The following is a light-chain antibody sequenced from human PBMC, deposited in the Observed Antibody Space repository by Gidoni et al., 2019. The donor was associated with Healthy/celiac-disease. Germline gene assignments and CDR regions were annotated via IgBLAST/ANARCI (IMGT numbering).Light chain of an antibody. CDR3: QQYNSYSWT. CDR1: PSISSW. CDR2: KAS. J-gene: IGKJ1*01. V-gene: IGKV1-5*03. Sequence: DIQMTQSPSTPSASVGDRVTITCRASPSISSWLAWYQQKPGKAPKLLIYKASSLESGVPSRFSGSGSGTEFTLTISSLQPDDFATYYCQQYNSYSWTFGQGTKVEIK.